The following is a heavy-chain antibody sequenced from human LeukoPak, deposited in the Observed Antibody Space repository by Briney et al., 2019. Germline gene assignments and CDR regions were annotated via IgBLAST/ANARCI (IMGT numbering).Heavy chain of an antibody. Sequence: SETLSLTCTVSGGSISSGDYYWSWIRQPPGKGLEGIGYIYYSGSTYYNPSLKSRVTISVDTSKNQFSLKLSSVTAADTAVYYCAREKTVTGAYYFDYWGQGTLVTVSS. J-gene: IGHJ4*02. CDR2: IYYSGST. CDR1: GGSISSGDYY. V-gene: IGHV4-30-4*01. D-gene: IGHD4-17*01. CDR3: AREKTVTGAYYFDY.